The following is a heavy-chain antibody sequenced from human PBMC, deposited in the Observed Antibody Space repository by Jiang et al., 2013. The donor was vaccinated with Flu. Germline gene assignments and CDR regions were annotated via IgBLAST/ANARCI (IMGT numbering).Heavy chain of an antibody. CDR2: ISGSGGSGST. CDR3: AKGIFGVVLNGFLDY. J-gene: IGHJ4*02. D-gene: IGHD3-3*01. CDR1: GFTFSSYA. V-gene: IGHV3-23*01. Sequence: QLLESGGGLVQPGGSLRLSCAASGFTFSSYAMSWVRQAPGKGLEWVSLISGSGGSGSTYYADSVKGRFTISRDNSKNTMYLQMNSLRVEDRAVYYCAKGIFGVVLNGFLDYWGQGTPVTVSS.